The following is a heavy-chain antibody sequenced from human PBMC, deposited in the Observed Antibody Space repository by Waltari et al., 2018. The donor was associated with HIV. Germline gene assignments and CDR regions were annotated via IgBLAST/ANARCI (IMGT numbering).Heavy chain of an antibody. CDR3: ASLSYGSGDRDFDY. CDR1: GFTFNRYW. D-gene: IGHD3-10*01. Sequence: EVQLVESGGDLVQPGGSLRLTCAASGFTFNRYWMHWVRQAPGKGMVWVSRINNDGSSTSYADSGKGRFTISRDNAKNTVYLQMNSLRAEDTAVYYCASLSYGSGDRDFDYWGQGTLVTVSS. J-gene: IGHJ4*02. V-gene: IGHV3-74*01. CDR2: INNDGSST.